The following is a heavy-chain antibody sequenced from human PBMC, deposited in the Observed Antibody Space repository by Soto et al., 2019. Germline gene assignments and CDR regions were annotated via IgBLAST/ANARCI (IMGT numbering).Heavy chain of an antibody. CDR1: GYTFTSYG. Sequence: QVQLVQSGAEVKKPGASVKVSCKASGYTFTSYGISWVRQAPGQGLEWMGWISAYNGNTNYAQKIQGRVTMTTDTATSTVYMELRSLRSDDTAVYYCARDTGLLNPSSWYRGWGFDYWGQGTLVTVSS. V-gene: IGHV1-18*01. CDR2: ISAYNGNT. CDR3: ARDTGLLNPSSWYRGWGFDY. D-gene: IGHD6-13*01. J-gene: IGHJ4*02.